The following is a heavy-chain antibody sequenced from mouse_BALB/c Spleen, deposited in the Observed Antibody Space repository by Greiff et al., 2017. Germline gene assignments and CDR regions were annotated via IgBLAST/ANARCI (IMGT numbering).Heavy chain of an antibody. D-gene: IGHD2-4*01. J-gene: IGHJ3*01. CDR2: INPSTGYT. CDR3: ARSGYYDYDGFAY. V-gene: IGHV1-7*01. CDR1: GYTFTSYW. Sequence: QVQLQQSGAELAKPGASVKMSCKASGYTFTSYWMHWVKQRPGQGLEWIGYINPSTGYTEYNQKFKDKATLTADKSSSTAYMQRSSLTSEDSAVYYCARSGYYDYDGFAYWGQGTLVTVSA.